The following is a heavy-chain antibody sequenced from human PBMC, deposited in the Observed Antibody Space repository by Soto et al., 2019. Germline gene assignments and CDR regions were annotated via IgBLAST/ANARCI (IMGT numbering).Heavy chain of an antibody. V-gene: IGHV1-2*04. Sequence: GASVKVSCKASGYTFTGYYMHWVRQAPGQGLEWMGWINPNSGGTNYAQKFQGWVTMTRDTSISTAYMELSRLRSDDTAVYYCARGSVAGYYYYYMDVCGKGTTVTVSS. CDR3: ARGSVAGYYYYYMDV. CDR1: GYTFTGYY. CDR2: INPNSGGT. J-gene: IGHJ6*03. D-gene: IGHD3-10*01.